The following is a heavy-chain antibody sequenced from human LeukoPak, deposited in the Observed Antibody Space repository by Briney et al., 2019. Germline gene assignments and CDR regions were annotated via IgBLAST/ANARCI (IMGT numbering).Heavy chain of an antibody. J-gene: IGHJ4*02. D-gene: IGHD3-9*01. V-gene: IGHV3-30*04. CDR3: AKDFDAFVY. CDR1: GFTFSSYA. Sequence: GRSLRLSCAASGFTFSSYAMHWVRQAPGKGLEWVAVISYDGSNKYYADSVKGRFTISRDNSKNTLYLQMNSLRAEDTAVYYCAKDFDAFVYWGQGTLVTVSS. CDR2: ISYDGSNK.